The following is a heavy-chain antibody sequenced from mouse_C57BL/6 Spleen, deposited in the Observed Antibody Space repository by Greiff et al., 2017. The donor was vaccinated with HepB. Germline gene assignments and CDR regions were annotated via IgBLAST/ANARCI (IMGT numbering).Heavy chain of an antibody. CDR2: ISYDGSN. Sequence: EVKLLESGPGLVKPSQSLSLTCSVTGYSITSGYYWNWIRQFPGNKLEWMGYISYDGSNNYNPSLKNRISITRDTSKNQFFLKLNSVTTEDTATYYCAIWLRAMDYWGQGTSVTVSS. D-gene: IGHD2-2*01. J-gene: IGHJ4*01. CDR1: GYSITSGYY. V-gene: IGHV3-6*01. CDR3: AIWLRAMDY.